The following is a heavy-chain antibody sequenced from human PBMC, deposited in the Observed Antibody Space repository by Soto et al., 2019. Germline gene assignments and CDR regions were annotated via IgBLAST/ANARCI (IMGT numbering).Heavy chain of an antibody. CDR1: GFTFSSYA. V-gene: IGHV3-30-3*01. D-gene: IGHD3-10*01. CDR3: SNTYYYGSGRG. Sequence: QVQLVESGGGVVQPGRSLRLSCAASGFTFSSYAMHWVRQAPGKGLEWVAVISYDGSNKYYADSVKGRFTISRDNSKNSLYLQMNSLRAEDTAVYYCSNTYYYGSGRGWGQGTLVTVSS. CDR2: ISYDGSNK. J-gene: IGHJ4*02.